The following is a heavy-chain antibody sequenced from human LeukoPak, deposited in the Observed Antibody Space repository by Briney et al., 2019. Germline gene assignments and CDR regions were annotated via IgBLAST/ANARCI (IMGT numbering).Heavy chain of an antibody. Sequence: GGSLRLSCAASGFTFSSYAMSWVRQAPGNGLEWVSAISGSGGSTYYADSVKGRFTISRDNSKNTLYLQMNSLRAEDTAVYYCAKGIVVVVAPTRTYYFDYWGQGTLVTVSS. D-gene: IGHD2-15*01. J-gene: IGHJ4*02. V-gene: IGHV3-23*01. CDR3: AKGIVVVVAPTRTYYFDY. CDR2: ISGSGGST. CDR1: GFTFSSYA.